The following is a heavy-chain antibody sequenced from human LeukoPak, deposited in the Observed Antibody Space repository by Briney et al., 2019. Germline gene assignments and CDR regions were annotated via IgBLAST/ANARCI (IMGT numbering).Heavy chain of an antibody. Sequence: KPSETLSLTCAVYGGSFSGYYWSWIRQPPGKGLEWIGEINHSGSTNYNPSLKSRVTISVDTSKNQFSLKLSSVTAADTAVYYCARGRRYYYDSSGYYIHWGQGTLVTVSS. V-gene: IGHV4-34*01. CDR2: INHSGST. D-gene: IGHD3-22*01. CDR3: ARGRRYYYDSSGYYIH. CDR1: GGSFSGYY. J-gene: IGHJ4*02.